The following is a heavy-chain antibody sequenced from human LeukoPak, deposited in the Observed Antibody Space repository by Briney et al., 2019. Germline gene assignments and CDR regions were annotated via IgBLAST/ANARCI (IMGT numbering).Heavy chain of an antibody. Sequence: PSETLSLTCTVSGGSISSYYWSWIRQPPGKGQEWIGYIYYSGSTNYNPSLKSRVTISVDTSKNQFSLKLSSVTAADTAVYYCASSSYCSSTSCPDAFDIWGQGTMVTVSS. CDR3: ASSSYCSSTSCPDAFDI. J-gene: IGHJ3*02. CDR1: GGSISSYY. D-gene: IGHD2-2*01. V-gene: IGHV4-59*01. CDR2: IYYSGST.